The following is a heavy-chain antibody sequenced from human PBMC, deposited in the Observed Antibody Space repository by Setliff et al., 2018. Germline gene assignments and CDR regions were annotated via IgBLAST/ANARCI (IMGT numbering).Heavy chain of an antibody. Sequence: ASVKVSCKASGYTFDNYGVAWVRQAPGQGLDWMGWVTIYNGNTKYAQNLQGRLTLTTDRSTSTVYMELGSLTTDDTAIYYCARVESMVRGKNILRHFDYWGQGTQVTVSS. CDR1: GYTFDNYG. J-gene: IGHJ4*02. V-gene: IGHV1-18*01. CDR3: ARVESMVRGKNILRHFDY. D-gene: IGHD3-10*01. CDR2: VTIYNGNT.